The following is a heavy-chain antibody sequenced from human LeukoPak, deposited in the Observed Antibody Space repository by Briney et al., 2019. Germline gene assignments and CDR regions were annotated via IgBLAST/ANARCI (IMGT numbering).Heavy chain of an antibody. CDR2: MNPNSGNT. CDR3: ARGYRRTLNWFDP. Sequence: ASVKVSCKASGYTFTSYDINWVRQATGQGLEWMGWMNPNSGNTGYAQKFQGRVTMTRNTSISTAYMELSSLRSEDTAVYYRARGYRRTLNWFDPWGQGTLVTVSS. J-gene: IGHJ5*02. D-gene: IGHD2-2*01. V-gene: IGHV1-8*01. CDR1: GYTFTSYD.